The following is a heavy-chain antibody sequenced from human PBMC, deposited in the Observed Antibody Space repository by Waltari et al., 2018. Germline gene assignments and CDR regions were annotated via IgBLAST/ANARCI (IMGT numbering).Heavy chain of an antibody. CDR3: ASRNYDSNDAFDI. D-gene: IGHD3-22*01. J-gene: IGHJ3*02. CDR1: GGSFSGYY. Sequence: QVQLQQWGAGLLKPSETLSLTCAVYGGSFSGYYWSWIRQPPGKGLEWIGEINHRGSTSYNPSIKSRVTISVDTSKNQFTLKLSSVTAADTAGYYCASRNYDSNDAFDIWGQGTMVTVSS. V-gene: IGHV4-34*01. CDR2: INHRGST.